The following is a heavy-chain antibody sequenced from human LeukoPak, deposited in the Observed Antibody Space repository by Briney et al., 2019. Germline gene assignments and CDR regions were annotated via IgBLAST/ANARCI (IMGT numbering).Heavy chain of an antibody. V-gene: IGHV4-59*01. Sequence: SETLSLTCTVSGGSISSYYWSWIRQPPGKGLEWIGYIYYSGSTNYNPSLKSRVTISVDTSKNQFSLKLSSVTAADTAAYYCARVGVLRGAFDIWGQGTMVTVSS. CDR3: ARVGVLRGAFDI. CDR2: IYYSGST. CDR1: GGSISSYY. D-gene: IGHD2/OR15-2a*01. J-gene: IGHJ3*02.